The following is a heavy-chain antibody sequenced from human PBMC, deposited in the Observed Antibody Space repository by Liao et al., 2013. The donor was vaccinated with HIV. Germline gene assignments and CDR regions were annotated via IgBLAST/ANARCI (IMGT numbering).Heavy chain of an antibody. CDR2: VNHSGST. CDR1: GGSFSGYY. J-gene: IGHJ4*02. D-gene: IGHD6-19*01. V-gene: IGHV4-34*01. CDR3: ARGKGIAVAPFDY. Sequence: QVQLQQWGAGLLKPSETLSLTCAVYGGSFSGYYWSWIRQPPREGAWSGLGKVNHSGSTNYNPSLKSRVTISVDTSKNQFSLKLSSVTAADTAVYYCARGKGIAVAPFDYWGQGTLVTVSS.